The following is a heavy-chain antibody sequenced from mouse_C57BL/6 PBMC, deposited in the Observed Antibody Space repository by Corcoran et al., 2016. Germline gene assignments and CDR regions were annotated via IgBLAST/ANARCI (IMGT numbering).Heavy chain of an antibody. J-gene: IGHJ4*01. CDR3: ARVGRVYYDYDYYAMDY. Sequence: DVQLQESGPGLVKPSQSLSLTCSVTGYSITSGYYWNWIRQFPGNKLEWMGYISYDGSNNYNPSLKNRISLTRDTSKNQFFLKLNSVTTEDTATYYCARVGRVYYDYDYYAMDYWRQGTSVTVSS. CDR1: GYSITSGYY. D-gene: IGHD2-4*01. V-gene: IGHV3-6*01. CDR2: ISYDGSN.